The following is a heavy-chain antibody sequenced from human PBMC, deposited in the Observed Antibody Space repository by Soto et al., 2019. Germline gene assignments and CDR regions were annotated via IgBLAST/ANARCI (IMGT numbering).Heavy chain of an antibody. CDR3: ARDKEMLTITEFVY. CDR2: IIPMFNTT. D-gene: IGHD3-16*01. V-gene: IGHV1-69*06. CDR1: GGTFSSYA. Sequence: QVQLVQSGTEVKKPGSSVKVSCKASGGTFSSYAISWVRQAPGQGLEWMGGIIPMFNTTNYAQRFQGRVTITADKSTRTVYRGLNSRKSGDTAVYYWARDKEMLTITEFVYWGQGTLFPVSP. J-gene: IGHJ4*02.